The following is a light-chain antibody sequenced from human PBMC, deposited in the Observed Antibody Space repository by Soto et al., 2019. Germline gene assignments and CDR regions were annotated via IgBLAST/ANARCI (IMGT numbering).Light chain of an antibody. Sequence: VLTQSPGTLSLSPGARATLSCRASQSVSSSYLAWYQQKPGQAPRLVIYGASSRATGIPDRFSVILFGTDGTLTLSRLETEDCPVDEGQQYGRSPRTFGQGTKVEIK. CDR1: QSVSSSY. CDR2: GAS. V-gene: IGKV3-20*01. J-gene: IGKJ1*01. CDR3: QQYGRSPRT.